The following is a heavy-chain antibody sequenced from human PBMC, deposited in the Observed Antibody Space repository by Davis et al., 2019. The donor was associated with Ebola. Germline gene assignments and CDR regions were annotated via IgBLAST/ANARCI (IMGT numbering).Heavy chain of an antibody. CDR2: TYYRSKWYN. CDR1: GDSVSSNSAA. V-gene: IGHV6-1*01. CDR3: AREDYYGSGSYPYYYYYGMDV. D-gene: IGHD3-10*01. Sequence: SQTLSLTCAISGDSVSSNSAAWNWIRQSPSRGLEWLGRTYYRSKWYNDYAVSVKSRITINPDTSKNQFSLQLNSVTPEDTAVYYCAREDYYGSGSYPYYYYYGMDVWGQGTTVTVSS. J-gene: IGHJ6*02.